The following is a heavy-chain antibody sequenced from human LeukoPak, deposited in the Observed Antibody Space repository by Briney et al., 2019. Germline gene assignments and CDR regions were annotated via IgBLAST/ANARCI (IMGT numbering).Heavy chain of an antibody. V-gene: IGHV3-23*01. Sequence: TGGSLRLSCAASGFTFSSYAMSRVRQAPGEGLEWVSGISGSGGSTYYAGSVKGRFTISRDNSKNTLYLQMNSLRAEDTAVYYCANLLGYCSGGSCYSSVYWGQGTLVTVSS. J-gene: IGHJ4*02. CDR3: ANLLGYCSGGSCYSSVY. CDR2: ISGSGGST. D-gene: IGHD2-15*01. CDR1: GFTFSSYA.